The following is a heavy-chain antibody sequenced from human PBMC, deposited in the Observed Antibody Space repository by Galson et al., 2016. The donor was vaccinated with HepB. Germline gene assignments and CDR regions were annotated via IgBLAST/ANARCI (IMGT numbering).Heavy chain of an antibody. D-gene: IGHD3/OR15-3a*01. CDR3: ARKAVMVWFTETKGWFDP. V-gene: IGHV4-34*01. Sequence: SETLSLTCAVYGGSFRGYYWNWVRQTPGKGLEWIGEINHGATINYNPSLNSRATISLDRSKSQFSLKLTSLTAADTAVYYCARKAVMVWFTETKGWFDPWGQGTLVIVSS. CDR1: GGSFRGYY. J-gene: IGHJ5*02. CDR2: INHGATI.